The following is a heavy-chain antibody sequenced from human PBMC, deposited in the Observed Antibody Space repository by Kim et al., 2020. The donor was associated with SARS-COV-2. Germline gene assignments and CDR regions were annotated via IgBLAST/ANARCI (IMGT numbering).Heavy chain of an antibody. Sequence: GGSLRLSCAASGFTFSSYGMHWVRQAPGKGLEWVAVIWYDGSNKYYADSVKGRFTISRDNSKNTLYLQMNSLRAEDTAVYYCAKDQWWSRITMVRGPYGMDVWGQGTTVTVSS. CDR3: AKDQWWSRITMVRGPYGMDV. J-gene: IGHJ6*02. D-gene: IGHD3-10*01. V-gene: IGHV3-33*06. CDR1: GFTFSSYG. CDR2: IWYDGSNK.